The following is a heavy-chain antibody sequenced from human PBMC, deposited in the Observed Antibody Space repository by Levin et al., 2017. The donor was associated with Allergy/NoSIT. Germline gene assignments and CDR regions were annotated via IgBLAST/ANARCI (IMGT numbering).Heavy chain of an antibody. CDR2: IWYDGSNK. CDR1: GFTFSSYG. D-gene: IGHD2-15*01. CDR3: ARDLYPYDHCSGGSCYSVPDYYYGMDV. J-gene: IGHJ6*02. V-gene: IGHV3-33*01. Sequence: PGGSLRLSCAASGFTFSSYGMHWVRQAPGKGLEWVAVIWYDGSNKYYADSVKGRFTISRDNSKNTLYLQMNSLRAEDTAVYYCARDLYPYDHCSGGSCYSVPDYYYGMDVWGQGTTVTVSS.